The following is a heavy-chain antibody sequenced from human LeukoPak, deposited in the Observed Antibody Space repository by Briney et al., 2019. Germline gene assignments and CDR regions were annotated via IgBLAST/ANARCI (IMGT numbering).Heavy chain of an antibody. CDR3: ARVPVLRGLDAFDI. CDR1: GFTFSSYS. J-gene: IGHJ3*02. D-gene: IGHD3/OR15-3a*01. CDR2: ISSSSSTI. V-gene: IGHV3-48*04. Sequence: PGGSLRLSCAASGFTFSSYSMNWVRQAPGKGLEWVSYISSSSSTIYYADSVKGRFTISRDDAKNSLYLQMNSLRAEDTAVYYCARVPVLRGLDAFDIWGQGTMVTVSS.